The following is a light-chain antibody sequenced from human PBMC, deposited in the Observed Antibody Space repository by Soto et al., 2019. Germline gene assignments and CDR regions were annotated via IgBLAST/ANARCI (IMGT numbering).Light chain of an antibody. CDR1: QGIRRD. J-gene: IGKJ1*01. V-gene: IGKV1-6*01. CDR2: SAS. CDR3: LHDYNFPRT. Sequence: AIQMTQSPSSLSASVGDTVTITCRASQGIRRDLSWYQQKPGKAPNLLIYSASELQNGVPSRFRGSGSGTDFTLTISGLQPEDFVTYYCLHDYNFPRTFGQVTKVEI.